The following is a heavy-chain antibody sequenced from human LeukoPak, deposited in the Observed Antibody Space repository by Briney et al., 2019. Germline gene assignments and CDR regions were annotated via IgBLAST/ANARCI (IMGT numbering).Heavy chain of an antibody. J-gene: IGHJ4*02. CDR1: GGSISSYY. D-gene: IGHD5-18*01. CDR2: IYTSGST. CDR3: ARETIQLSSLYFDY. Sequence: RSSGTLSLTCTVSGGSISSYYWSWIRQPAGKGLEWIGRIYTSGSTNYNPSLKSRVTMSVDTSKNQFSLKLSSVTAADTAVYYCARETIQLSSLYFDYWGQGTLVTVSS. V-gene: IGHV4-4*07.